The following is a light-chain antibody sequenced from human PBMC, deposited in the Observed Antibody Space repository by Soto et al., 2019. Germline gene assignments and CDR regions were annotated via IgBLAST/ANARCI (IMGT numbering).Light chain of an antibody. Sequence: EIVMTQSPLSLSVTPGEPASISCRSSQSLLHTNGYNYLDWYLQKPGQSPQPLIYLGSNRSSGVPDRFSGSGSGTDLTLRISRVEAEDVGVYYCMQALQSPRTFGQGTKVEIK. CDR1: QSLLHTNGYNY. J-gene: IGKJ1*01. V-gene: IGKV2-28*01. CDR3: MQALQSPRT. CDR2: LGS.